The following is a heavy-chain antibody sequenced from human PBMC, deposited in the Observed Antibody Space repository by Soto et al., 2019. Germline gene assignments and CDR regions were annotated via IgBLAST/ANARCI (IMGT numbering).Heavy chain of an antibody. Sequence: SETLSLTCAVYGGSFSGYYWSWIRQPPGKGLEWIGEINHSGSTNYNPSLKSRVTISVDTSKNQFSLKLSSVTAADTAVYYCAARYNWNHAKREVWGKGTTVTVSS. CDR1: GGSFSGYY. J-gene: IGHJ6*04. CDR3: AARYNWNHAKREV. D-gene: IGHD1-20*01. V-gene: IGHV4-34*01. CDR2: INHSGST.